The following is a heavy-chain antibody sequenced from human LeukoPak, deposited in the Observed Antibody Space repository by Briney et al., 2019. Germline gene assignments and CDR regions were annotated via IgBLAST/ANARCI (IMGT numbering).Heavy chain of an antibody. Sequence: PSETLSLSCTVSGGAMSTYDWNWVRQSPGKGLDWIGYMYYSGHTNYNPSLKSRVTISLDTSKNQFSLSLTSVTAADTAVYYCGSGHCTDGVCFFDYWGLGTLVTVSS. CDR3: GSGHCTDGVCFFDY. CDR2: MYYSGHT. V-gene: IGHV4-59*01. J-gene: IGHJ4*02. D-gene: IGHD2-8*01. CDR1: GGAMSTYD.